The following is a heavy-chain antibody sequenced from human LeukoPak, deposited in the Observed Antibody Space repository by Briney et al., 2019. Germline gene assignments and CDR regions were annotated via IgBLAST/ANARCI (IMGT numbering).Heavy chain of an antibody. CDR1: GYTFTSYG. Sequence: ASVKVSCKASGYTFTSYGFSWVRQAPGQGLEWMGWISAYNGNTNYAQKLQGRVIITTDKSTSTAYMELRSLGSGDTAVSYCARAPSRGDFWSRSYYGMAVWGQGTTVTVSS. CDR3: ARAPSRGDFWSRSYYGMAV. D-gene: IGHD3-3*01. CDR2: ISAYNGNT. V-gene: IGHV1-18*01. J-gene: IGHJ6*02.